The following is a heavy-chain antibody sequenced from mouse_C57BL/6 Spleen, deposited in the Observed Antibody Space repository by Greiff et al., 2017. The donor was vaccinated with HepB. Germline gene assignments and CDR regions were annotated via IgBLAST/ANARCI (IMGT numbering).Heavy chain of an antibody. CDR3: TREDGYYFAMDY. CDR2: IDPETGGT. J-gene: IGHJ4*01. D-gene: IGHD2-3*01. Sequence: VQLQQSGAELVRPGASVTLSCKASGYTFTDYEMHWVKQTPVHGLEWIGAIDPETGGTAYNQKFKGKAILTADKSSSTAYMELRSLTSEDSAVYYCTREDGYYFAMDYWGQGTSVTVSS. V-gene: IGHV1-15*01. CDR1: GYTFTDYE.